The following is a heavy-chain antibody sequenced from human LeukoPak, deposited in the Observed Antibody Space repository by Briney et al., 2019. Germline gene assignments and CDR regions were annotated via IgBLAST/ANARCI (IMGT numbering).Heavy chain of an antibody. CDR1: GFTFSNAW. V-gene: IGHV3-15*01. J-gene: IGHJ4*02. CDR2: IKSKTDGGTT. Sequence: GGSLRLSCAASGFTFSNAWMSWVRQAPGKGLEWVGRIKSKTDGGTTDYAAPVKGRFTISRDDSKDTLYLQMHSLKTEDTAVYYCTTDIYSYGYVSSDWGQGTLVTVSS. CDR3: TTDIYSYGYVSSD. D-gene: IGHD5-18*01.